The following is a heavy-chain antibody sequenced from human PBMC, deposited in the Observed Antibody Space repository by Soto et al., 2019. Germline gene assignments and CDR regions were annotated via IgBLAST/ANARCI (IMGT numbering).Heavy chain of an antibody. CDR1: GFTFSSYG. V-gene: IGHV3-33*01. Sequence: QVQLVESGGGVVQPGRSLRLSCAASGFTFSSYGMHWVRQAPGKGLEWVAVIWYDGSNKYYADSVKGRFTISRDNSKNTLYLQMNSLRAEDTAVYYCARDGGSGSNLWFDPWGQGTLVTVSS. CDR2: IWYDGSNK. J-gene: IGHJ5*02. CDR3: ARDGGSGSNLWFDP. D-gene: IGHD6-19*01.